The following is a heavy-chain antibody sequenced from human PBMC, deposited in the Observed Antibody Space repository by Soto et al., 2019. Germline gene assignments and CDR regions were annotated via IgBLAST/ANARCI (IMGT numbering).Heavy chain of an antibody. CDR3: AKTKQWLVKDYDFGMDV. Sequence: EVQLLESGGGLVQPGGSLRLSCAASGFTFSSYAMNWVRQAPGKGLEWVSGISGSGVTTYYADSVKGRFTISRDNSKNTQFLQMNSLRADDTAVYYCAKTKQWLVKDYDFGMDVWGQGTTVTVSS. V-gene: IGHV3-23*01. J-gene: IGHJ6*02. CDR2: ISGSGVTT. CDR1: GFTFSSYA. D-gene: IGHD6-19*01.